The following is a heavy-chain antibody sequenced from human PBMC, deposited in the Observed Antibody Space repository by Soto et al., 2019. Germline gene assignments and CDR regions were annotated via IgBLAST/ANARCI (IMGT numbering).Heavy chain of an antibody. J-gene: IGHJ6*02. D-gene: IGHD6-13*01. CDR2: IWNDGNGY. V-gene: IGHV3-33*01. CDR1: GFTFNNYG. CDR3: ARRQISPPTRGAASARGGMDV. Sequence: QVQLVESGGGVVQPGRSLRLSCAASGFTFNNYGMHWVRQAPGKGLEWVAVIWNDGNGYYYANSVKGRFTISRDNSKNTLYLQMSCLRVEETAVYYCARRQISPPTRGAASARGGMDVWGQGPTVTVSS.